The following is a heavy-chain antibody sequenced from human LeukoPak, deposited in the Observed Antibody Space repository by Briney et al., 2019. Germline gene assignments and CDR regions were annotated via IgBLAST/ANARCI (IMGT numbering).Heavy chain of an antibody. CDR2: ISNDGSGT. CDR1: DFTFSSCG. CDR3: AKSKYNWNDRAYFER. J-gene: IGHJ4*02. V-gene: IGHV3-30*18. D-gene: IGHD1-20*01. Sequence: GTSLRLSCAASDFTFSSCGMYWVRQAPGKGLEWVAAISNDGSGTHYGDSVKGRFTISRDNSKNALYLQMNSPRADDTAMYHCAKSKYNWNDRAYFERWGQGTLVTVSS.